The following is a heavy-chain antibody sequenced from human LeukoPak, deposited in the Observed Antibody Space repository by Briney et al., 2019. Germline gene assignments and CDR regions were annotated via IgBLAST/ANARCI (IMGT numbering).Heavy chain of an antibody. CDR1: GFTFSSYS. CDR2: IRYDGSNK. J-gene: IGHJ3*02. D-gene: IGHD5-12*01. Sequence: GGSLRLSCAASGFTFSSYSMNWVRQAPGKGLEWVAFIRYDGSNKYYADSVKGRFTISRDNSKNTLYLQMNSLRAEDTAVYYCAKDRRGYSGYDAFDIWGQGTMVTVSS. CDR3: AKDRRGYSGYDAFDI. V-gene: IGHV3-30*02.